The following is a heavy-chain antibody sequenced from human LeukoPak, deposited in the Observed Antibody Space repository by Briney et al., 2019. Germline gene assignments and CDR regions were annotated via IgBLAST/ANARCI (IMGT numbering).Heavy chain of an antibody. V-gene: IGHV1-18*01. CDR1: GYTFTSYG. J-gene: IGHJ3*02. CDR2: ISAYNGNT. Sequence: RRASVKVSCKASGYTFTSYGISWVRQAPGQGLEWMGWISAYNGNTNYAQKLQGRVTMSTDTSTSTGYMELRSLRSDDTAVYYCARGLQETLAWLKALSAFDIWGQGTMVTVSS. CDR3: ARGLQETLAWLKALSAFDI. D-gene: IGHD5-24*01.